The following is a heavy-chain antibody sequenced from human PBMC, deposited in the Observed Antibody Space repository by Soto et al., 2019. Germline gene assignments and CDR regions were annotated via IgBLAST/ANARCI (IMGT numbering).Heavy chain of an antibody. J-gene: IGHJ4*02. CDR1: GFSFSTYN. V-gene: IGHV3-21*01. CDR3: ATEAISDY. CDR2: ISSGSSYI. Sequence: EVQLVESGGGLVKPGGSLRLSCAASGFSFSTYNMNWVRQAPGKGLEWVSSISSGSSYIYYADSVKGRFTISRDNAKNSLYLQMNSLRAEDTALYFCATEAISDYWGQGTLVTVSS.